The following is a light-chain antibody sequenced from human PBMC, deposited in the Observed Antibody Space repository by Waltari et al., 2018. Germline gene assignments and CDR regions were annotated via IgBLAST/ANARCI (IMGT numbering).Light chain of an antibody. CDR1: QSISTW. CDR2: KAA. CDR3: QHYNSYPWT. Sequence: DIQMTQSPAALSASVGDSVTITCRASQSISTWLAWYQQKPGKAPKLLIYKAASVQSGVPSRFSGSGSETEFTLTITSLHPDDFATYYCQHYNSYPWTFGQGTKVEIK. V-gene: IGKV1-5*03. J-gene: IGKJ1*01.